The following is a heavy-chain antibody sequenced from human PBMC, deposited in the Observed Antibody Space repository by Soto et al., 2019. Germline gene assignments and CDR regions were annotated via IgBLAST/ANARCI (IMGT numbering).Heavy chain of an antibody. J-gene: IGHJ2*01. CDR2: VDRSGYNT. V-gene: IGHV3-23*01. D-gene: IGHD6-13*01. CDR1: GFTFSSYA. Sequence: EVQLLESGGDLVQPGGSLRLSCAASGFTFSSYAMSWVRQDPRKGLGWVSTVDRSGYNTYYTDCVKGRFTISSDNSKNTLFLQMNSLTAEDTAVYYCANIGDPTYSNWYFNLWGRGTLITVSS. CDR3: ANIGDPTYSNWYFNL.